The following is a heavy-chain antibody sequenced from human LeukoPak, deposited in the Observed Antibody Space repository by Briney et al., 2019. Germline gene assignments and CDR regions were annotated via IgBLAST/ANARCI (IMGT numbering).Heavy chain of an antibody. CDR3: ATVIVGANDAFDI. CDR1: GFTFSSYW. V-gene: IGHV3-7*01. J-gene: IGHJ3*02. Sequence: GGSLRLSCAASGFTFSSYWMSWVREAPGKGREGVANIKRDGSEKYYVDSVKGRFTISRDNARNSLYLQMNSLRAEDTAVYYCATVIVGANDAFDIWGQGTMVTVSS. D-gene: IGHD1-26*01. CDR2: IKRDGSEK.